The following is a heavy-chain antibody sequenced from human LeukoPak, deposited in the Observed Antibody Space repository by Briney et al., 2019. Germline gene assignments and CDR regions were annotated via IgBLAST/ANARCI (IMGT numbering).Heavy chain of an antibody. CDR2: ISSSSSYI. Sequence: GGSLRLPCAASGFTFSSYSMNWVRQAPGKGLEWVSSISSSSSYICYADSVKGRFTISRDNAKNSLYLQMNSLRAEDTAVYYCARARVNNWNDFDYWGQGTLVTVSS. CDR1: GFTFSSYS. V-gene: IGHV3-21*01. D-gene: IGHD1-1*01. J-gene: IGHJ4*02. CDR3: ARARVNNWNDFDY.